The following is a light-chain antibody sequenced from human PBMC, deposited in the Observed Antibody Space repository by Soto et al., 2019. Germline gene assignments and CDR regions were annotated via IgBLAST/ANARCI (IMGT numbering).Light chain of an antibody. J-gene: IGKJ2*01. CDR2: TTS. Sequence: DVPMTQSPSSLSASVGDRVTITCRASQTIAIYVNWFQQKPGKAPKPLIYTTSSWQSGVPPRFSGSRSETDFTLTISRLQPEDSATYYCQQSFTTPYTFGQGTKLETK. CDR3: QQSFTTPYT. CDR1: QTIAIY. V-gene: IGKV1-39*01.